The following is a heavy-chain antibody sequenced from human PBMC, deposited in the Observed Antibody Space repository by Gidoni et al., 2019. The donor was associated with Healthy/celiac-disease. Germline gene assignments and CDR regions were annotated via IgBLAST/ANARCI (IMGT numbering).Heavy chain of an antibody. V-gene: IGHV4-59*01. CDR1: GGSISSYY. Sequence: QVQLQESGPGLVKPSETLSLTCTVSGGSISSYYWSWIRQPPGKGLEWIGYIYYSGSTNYNPSLKSRVTISVDTSKNQFSLKLSSVTAADTAVYYCARVELDNWFDPWGQGTLVTVSS. J-gene: IGHJ5*02. CDR3: ARVELDNWFDP. CDR2: IYYSGST. D-gene: IGHD6-6*01.